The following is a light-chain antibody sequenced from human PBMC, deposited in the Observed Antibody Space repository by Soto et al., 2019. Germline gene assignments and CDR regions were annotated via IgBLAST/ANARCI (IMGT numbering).Light chain of an antibody. CDR3: SSYTSSSTLYV. J-gene: IGLJ1*01. CDR2: EVS. V-gene: IGLV2-14*01. Sequence: QSALTQPASVSGSPGQLITISCTGTSSDVGGYNYVSWYQHHPGKAPKLMIYEVSNRPSGVSNRFSGSKSGNTASLTISGLQAEDEGDYYCSSYTSSSTLYVFGTGTKVTVL. CDR1: SSDVGGYNY.